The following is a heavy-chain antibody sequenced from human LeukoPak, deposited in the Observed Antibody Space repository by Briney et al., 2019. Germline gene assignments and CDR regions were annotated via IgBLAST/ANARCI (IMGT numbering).Heavy chain of an antibody. V-gene: IGHV3-53*01. CDR2: IYSGGST. J-gene: IGHJ6*03. D-gene: IGHD2-15*01. Sequence: GGSLRLSCAASGFTVSSNYMSWVRQAPGKGLEWVSVIYSGGSTYYADSVKGRFTISRDNSKNTLYLQMNSLRAEDTAVYYCARVLVLPYYMDVWGKGTTVTVSS. CDR3: ARVLVLPYYMDV. CDR1: GFTVSSNY.